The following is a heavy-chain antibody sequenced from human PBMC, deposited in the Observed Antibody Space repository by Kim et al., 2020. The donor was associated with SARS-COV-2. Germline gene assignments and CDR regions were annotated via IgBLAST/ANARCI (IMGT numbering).Heavy chain of an antibody. J-gene: IGHJ6*02. Sequence: GGSLRLSCAASGFTFSSYGMHWVRQAPGKGLEWVAVISYDGSNKYYADSVKGRFTISRDNSKNTLYLQMNSLRAEDTAVYYCAKDRGTTHSSSWFVHPYYYDGMDVWGQGTTVTVSS. V-gene: IGHV3-30*18. CDR3: AKDRGTTHSSSWFVHPYYYDGMDV. D-gene: IGHD6-13*01. CDR2: ISYDGSNK. CDR1: GFTFSSYG.